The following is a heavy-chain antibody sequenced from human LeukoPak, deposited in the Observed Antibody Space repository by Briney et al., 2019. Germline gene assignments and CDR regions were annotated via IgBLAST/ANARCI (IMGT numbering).Heavy chain of an antibody. D-gene: IGHD6-13*01. CDR3: AKGSYSSSFNNWFDP. V-gene: IGHV3-23*01. Sequence: GGSLRLSCVVSGFTLSSYAMSWVRQAPGKGLEWVAATSSSDSGKYHADSVRGRFTISRDNSKNTVYLQMNSLRAEDAAVYYCAKGSYSSSFNNWFDPWGQGTLVTVSS. CDR2: TSSSDSGK. J-gene: IGHJ5*02. CDR1: GFTLSSYA.